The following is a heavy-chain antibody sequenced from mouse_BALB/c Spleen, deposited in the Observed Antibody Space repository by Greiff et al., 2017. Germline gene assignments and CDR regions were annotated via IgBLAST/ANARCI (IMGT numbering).Heavy chain of an antibody. V-gene: IGHV5-17*02. J-gene: IGHJ4*01. CDR2: ISSGSSTI. D-gene: IGHD2-4*01. Sequence: EVQLQESGGGLVQPGGSRKLSCAASGFTFSSFGMHWVRQAPEKGLEWVAYISSGSSTIYYADTVKGRFTISRDNPKNTLFLQMTSLRSEDTAMYYCARAISTMITSYAMDYGGQGTSVTVSS. CDR3: ARAISTMITSYAMDY. CDR1: GFTFSSFG.